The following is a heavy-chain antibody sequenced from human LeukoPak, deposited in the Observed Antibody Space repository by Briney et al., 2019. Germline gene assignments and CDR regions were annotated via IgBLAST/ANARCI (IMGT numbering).Heavy chain of an antibody. CDR3: ARLYGSGSYYNY. V-gene: IGHV4-61*02. J-gene: IGHJ4*02. Sequence: SQTLSLTCTVSGGSVSSGSYYWRWIRQPAGKGLAWIGRIYTSGSTNYNPSLKSRVTILVDTSKNQFSLKLSSVTAADTAVYYCARLYGSGSYYNYWGQGTLVTVSS. CDR2: IYTSGST. CDR1: GGSVSSGSYY. D-gene: IGHD3-10*01.